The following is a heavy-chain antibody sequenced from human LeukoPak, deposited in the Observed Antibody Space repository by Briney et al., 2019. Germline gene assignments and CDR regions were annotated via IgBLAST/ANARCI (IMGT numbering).Heavy chain of an antibody. V-gene: IGHV1-46*01. Sequence: GASVKVSCKASGYTFTSYYMHWVRQAPGQGLEWMGLINPTGGSTGYAQKFQGRVTITADESTSTAYMELSSLRSEDTAVYYCAGYSSGWSFDYWGQGTLVTVSS. CDR2: INPTGGST. J-gene: IGHJ4*02. CDR1: GYTFTSYY. D-gene: IGHD6-19*01. CDR3: AGYSSGWSFDY.